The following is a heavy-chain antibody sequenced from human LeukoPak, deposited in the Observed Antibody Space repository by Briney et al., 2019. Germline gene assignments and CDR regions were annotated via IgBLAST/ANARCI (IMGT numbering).Heavy chain of an antibody. D-gene: IGHD4-17*01. V-gene: IGHV3-23*01. CDR2: ISGSGGST. J-gene: IGHJ6*02. CDR3: AKDLRDNYYYYGMDV. CDR1: GFTFSSYA. Sequence: GGSLRLSCAASGFTFSSYAMSWVRQAPGKGLEWVSAISGSGGSTYYADSVKGRFTISRDNSKNTLYLQMNSLKAEDTAVYYCAKDLRDNYYYYGMDVWGQGTTVTVSS.